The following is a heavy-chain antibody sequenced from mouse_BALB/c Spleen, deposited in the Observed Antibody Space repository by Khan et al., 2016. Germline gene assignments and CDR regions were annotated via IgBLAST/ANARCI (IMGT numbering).Heavy chain of an antibody. CDR1: GFSLTSYG. D-gene: IGHD1-1*01. CDR2: IWAGGST. CDR3: ARDSTTVVATSGFDY. V-gene: IGHV2-9*02. J-gene: IGHJ2*01. Sequence: VELVESGPGLVAPSQSLSITCTVSGFSLTSYGVHWVRQPPGKGLEWLGVIWAGGSTNYNSALMSRLSISKDNSKSQVFLKMNSLQTDDTAMYYCARDSTTVVATSGFDYWGQGTTLTVSS.